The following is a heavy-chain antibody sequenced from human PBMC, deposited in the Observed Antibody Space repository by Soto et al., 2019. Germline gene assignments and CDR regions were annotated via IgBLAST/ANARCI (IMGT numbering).Heavy chain of an antibody. J-gene: IGHJ4*02. V-gene: IGHV3-23*01. CDR3: AKRDSSGYYHLDY. CDR2: ISAGGGDT. CDR1: GFAFSIYG. Sequence: GGSLRLSCAASGFAFSIYGMSWVRQAPGKGLEWVSSISAGGGDTYYADSVKGRFIISRDNSKNTLLLQMNSLRAEDTSVYYCAKRDSSGYYHLDYWGQGTLVTVSS. D-gene: IGHD3-22*01.